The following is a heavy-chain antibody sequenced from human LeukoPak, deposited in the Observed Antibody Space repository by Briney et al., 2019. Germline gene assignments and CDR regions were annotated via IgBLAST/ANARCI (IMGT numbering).Heavy chain of an antibody. CDR2: MNAGNGNT. CDR3: ARVYGVNSADY. D-gene: IGHD4-23*01. Sequence: ASVKVSCKASGYTFTSYAMHWVRHAPGQRLEWMGWMNAGNGNTKYSQNFQGRVTITRDTSASTTYIELSSLRSEDTAVYYCARVYGVNSADYWGQGTLVTVSS. CDR1: GYTFTSYA. V-gene: IGHV1-3*01. J-gene: IGHJ4*02.